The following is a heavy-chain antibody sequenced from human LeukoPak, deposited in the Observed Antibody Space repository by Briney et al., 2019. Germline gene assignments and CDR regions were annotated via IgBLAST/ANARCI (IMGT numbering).Heavy chain of an antibody. D-gene: IGHD3-22*01. CDR3: AKCYYDDNPPGDY. V-gene: IGHV3-23*01. Sequence: PGGSLRLSCAVSGFTFSSYAMSWVRQAPGKGLEWVSAISGSGGSTYYADSVKGRFTISRDNSKDTLYLQMNSLRAEDTAVYYCAKCYYDDNPPGDYWGQGTLVTVSS. CDR1: GFTFSSYA. J-gene: IGHJ4*02. CDR2: ISGSGGST.